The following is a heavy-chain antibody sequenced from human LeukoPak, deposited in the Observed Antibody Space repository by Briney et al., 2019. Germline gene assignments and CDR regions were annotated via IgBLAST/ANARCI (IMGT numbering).Heavy chain of an antibody. D-gene: IGHD2-21*02. J-gene: IGHJ6*02. V-gene: IGHV3-43*01. CDR2: IRWDGGTT. CDR1: GFTFEAYT. CDR3: AKSLVTYSYYYGMDA. Sequence: GGCERLSCAASGFTFEAYTMYWVRQAPGKGLEWVCVIRWDGGTTYYADSVKGRFTISRDNSKTSLYLQMNSLRTEDTALYYCAKSLVTYSYYYGMDAWGHGNTFTVSS.